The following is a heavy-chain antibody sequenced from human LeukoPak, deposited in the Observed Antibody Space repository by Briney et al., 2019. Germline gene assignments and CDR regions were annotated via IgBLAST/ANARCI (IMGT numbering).Heavy chain of an antibody. V-gene: IGHV3-30*02. CDR3: AKGYGDLVAFDI. D-gene: IGHD4-17*01. CDR2: IRYDGNNK. CDR1: GFTFRSYG. Sequence: GGSLRLSCAASGFTFRSYGMDWVRQAPGKGLKWVAFIRYDGNNKDYGDSVKGRFTISRDDSKNTLYLQMNSLRVEDTAVYYCAKGYGDLVAFDIWGQGTMVTVSS. J-gene: IGHJ3*02.